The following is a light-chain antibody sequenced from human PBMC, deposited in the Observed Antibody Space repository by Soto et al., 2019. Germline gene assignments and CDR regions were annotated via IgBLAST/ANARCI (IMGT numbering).Light chain of an antibody. Sequence: IGLTQSPGTLPLSPGERATLSCRASQSVSNNYLAWYQQKPGQAPRLLIYDASKRATGIPARFSGSGFGTDYTLTISSLEPEDFAVYYCQQRSKWRTFGQGTKVDIK. CDR3: QQRSKWRT. CDR2: DAS. J-gene: IGKJ1*01. V-gene: IGKV3-11*01. CDR1: QSVSNNY.